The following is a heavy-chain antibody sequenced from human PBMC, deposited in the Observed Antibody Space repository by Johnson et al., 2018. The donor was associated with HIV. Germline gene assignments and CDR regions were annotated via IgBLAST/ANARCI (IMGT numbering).Heavy chain of an antibody. CDR3: ARLRGSDAGGSCFRFCAFDV. Sequence: QVHLVESGGGVVQPGRSLRLSCAASGFTFSSYAIHWVRQAPGKGLEWVALISSDGSNKYYADSVKGRFTISRDNSKNTLYLRMNSLRGDDAAVYYCARLRGSDAGGSCFRFCAFDVWGQGTVVTVSS. V-gene: IGHV3-30-3*01. D-gene: IGHD2-15*01. J-gene: IGHJ3*01. CDR1: GFTFSSYA. CDR2: ISSDGSNK.